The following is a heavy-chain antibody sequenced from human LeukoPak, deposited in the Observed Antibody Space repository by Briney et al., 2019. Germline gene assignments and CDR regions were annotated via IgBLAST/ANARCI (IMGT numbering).Heavy chain of an antibody. Sequence: SVKVSCKPSGYTFSSYYMHWVRQAPGQGLEWMGRIIPIFGTANYAQKFQGRVTITTDESTSTAYMELSSLRSEDTAVYYCARGEVADDYYYYYMDVWGKGTTVTVSS. CDR3: ARGEVADDYYYYYMDV. D-gene: IGHD6-13*01. J-gene: IGHJ6*03. V-gene: IGHV1-69*05. CDR1: GYTFSSYY. CDR2: IIPIFGTA.